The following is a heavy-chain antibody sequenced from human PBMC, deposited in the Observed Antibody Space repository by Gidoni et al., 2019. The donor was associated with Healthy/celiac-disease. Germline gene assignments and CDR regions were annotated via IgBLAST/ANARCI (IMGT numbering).Heavy chain of an antibody. CDR2: ISSSSGTI. CDR3: ARVPDSGSPL. Sequence: EVQLVESGGGLVQPGGSLRLSCAASGFTFSNYGMNWVRQAPGKGLEWVSYISSSSGTIYYADSVKGRFTISRDNAKNSLYLQMNSLRDEDTAVYYCARVPDSGSPLWGQGTLVTVSS. J-gene: IGHJ4*02. CDR1: GFTFSNYG. V-gene: IGHV3-48*02. D-gene: IGHD1-26*01.